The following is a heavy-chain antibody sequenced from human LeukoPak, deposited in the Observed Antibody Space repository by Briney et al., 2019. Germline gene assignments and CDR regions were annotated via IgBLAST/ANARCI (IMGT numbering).Heavy chain of an antibody. V-gene: IGHV4-34*01. D-gene: IGHD4-17*01. CDR2: INHSGST. CDR3: ARGSRGYGANG. J-gene: IGHJ4*02. CDR1: GGSFSGYY. Sequence: SETLSLTCAVYGGSFSGYYWSWIRQPPGKGLERIGEINHSGSTNYNPSLKSRVTISVDTSKNQFSLKLSSVTAADTAVYYCARGSRGYGANGWGQGTLVTVSS.